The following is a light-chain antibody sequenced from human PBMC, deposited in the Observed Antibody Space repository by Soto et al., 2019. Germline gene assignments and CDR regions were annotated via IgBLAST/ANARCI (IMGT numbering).Light chain of an antibody. V-gene: IGKV3-20*01. CDR2: GAS. CDR3: QQYGSSPRAMYT. Sequence: EIVLTQSPGTLSLSPGERATLSCRASQSISSSYLAWYQQKPGQAPRLLIYGASGRATGIPDRFSGSGSGTDFTLTISRLEPEDFAVYYCQQYGSSPRAMYTFGQGTKLEIK. CDR1: QSISSSY. J-gene: IGKJ2*01.